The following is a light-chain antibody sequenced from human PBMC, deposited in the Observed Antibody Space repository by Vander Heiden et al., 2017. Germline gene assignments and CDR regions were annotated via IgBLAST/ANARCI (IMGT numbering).Light chain of an antibody. CDR2: WAS. J-gene: IGKJ1*01. Sequence: DIAMTQSLDSPAVSLGERATITGKSSQSVLISSRYRPDNKNYLAWYQQKPGQPPKLLMHWASTREPGVPDRFSGSGSGTDFTLTISSLQAEDVAVYYCQQDDSTPRTFGQRTRVEI. CDR1: QSVLISSRYRPDNKNY. V-gene: IGKV4-1*01. CDR3: QQDDSTPRT.